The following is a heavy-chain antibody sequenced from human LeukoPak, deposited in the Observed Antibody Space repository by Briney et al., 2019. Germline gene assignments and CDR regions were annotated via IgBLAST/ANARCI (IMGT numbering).Heavy chain of an antibody. CDR2: IHHSGGV. CDR3: AREVDDYSNFYFDY. V-gene: IGHV4-4*02. Sequence: PSETLSLTCAVSGGSIIGDDWWNWVRQPPGKGLEWIGEIHHSGGVNYNPSLKSRVTMSVDTSKNQFSLKLSSVTAADTAVYYCAREVDDYSNFYFDYWGQGTLVTVSS. D-gene: IGHD4-11*01. CDR1: GGSIIGDDW. J-gene: IGHJ4*02.